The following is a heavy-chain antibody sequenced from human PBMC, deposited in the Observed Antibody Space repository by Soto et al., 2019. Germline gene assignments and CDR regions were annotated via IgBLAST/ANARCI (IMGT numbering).Heavy chain of an antibody. Sequence: SVKVSCKASGYIFTYRYLYWVRQAPGQALEWMGWIIPYNGNTNYAQKFQDRFSITRESSLSTVYMELRSLRPDDTGMYSCARSALDHDYYLWLAPWAQRILVTVSS. J-gene: IGHJ4*01. CDR1: GYIFTYRY. V-gene: IGHV1-45*01. CDR3: ARSALDHDYYLWLAP. CDR2: IIPYNGNT. D-gene: IGHD3-16*01.